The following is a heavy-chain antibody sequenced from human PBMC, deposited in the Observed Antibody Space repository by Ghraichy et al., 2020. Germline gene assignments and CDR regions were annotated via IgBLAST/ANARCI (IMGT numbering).Heavy chain of an antibody. CDR3: AKEQVPSGYYDSSGLYGMDV. CDR1: GFTFSSYG. CDR2: IWYDGSNK. V-gene: IGHV3-30*02. Sequence: GGSLRLSCAASGFTFSSYGMHWVRQAPGKGLEWVAFIWYDGSNKYYADSVKGRFTISRDNSKNTLYLQMNSLRAEDTAVYYCAKEQVPSGYYDSSGLYGMDVWGQGTTVTVSS. D-gene: IGHD3-22*01. J-gene: IGHJ6*02.